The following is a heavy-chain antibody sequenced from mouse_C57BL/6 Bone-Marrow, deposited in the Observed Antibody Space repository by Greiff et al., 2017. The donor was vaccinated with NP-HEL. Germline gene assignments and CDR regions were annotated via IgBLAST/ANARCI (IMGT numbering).Heavy chain of an antibody. J-gene: IGHJ1*03. CDR2: ISSGGDYI. CDR3: TRDPNLLLRPYWYFDV. D-gene: IGHD1-1*01. CDR1: GFTFSSYA. V-gene: IGHV5-9-1*02. Sequence: EVQGVESGEGLVKPGGSLKLSCAASGFTFSSYAMSWVRQTPEKRLEWVAYISSGGDYIYYADTVKGRFTISSDNARNTLYLQMSSLKSEDTAMXYCTRDPNLLLRPYWYFDVWGTGTTVTVSS.